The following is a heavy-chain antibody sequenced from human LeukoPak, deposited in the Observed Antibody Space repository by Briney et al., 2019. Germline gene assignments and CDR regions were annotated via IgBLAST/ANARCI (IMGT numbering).Heavy chain of an antibody. CDR3: ARLNSSGSTDAFDI. Sequence: PSETLSLTCTVSGGSISSYYWSWIRQPPGEGLEWIGYIYYSGSTNYNPSLKSRVTISVDTSKNQFSLKLSSVTAADTAVYYCARLNSSGSTDAFDIWGQGTMVTVSS. CDR2: IYYSGST. CDR1: GGSISSYY. V-gene: IGHV4-59*08. D-gene: IGHD3-22*01. J-gene: IGHJ3*02.